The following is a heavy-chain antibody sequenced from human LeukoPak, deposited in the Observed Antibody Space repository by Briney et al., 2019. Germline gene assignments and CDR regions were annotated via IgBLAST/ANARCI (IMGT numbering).Heavy chain of an antibody. V-gene: IGHV3-11*01. J-gene: IGHJ4*02. CDR3: ARGDTYYDILTGYYGVLY. D-gene: IGHD3-9*01. CDR1: GFTFSEYY. Sequence: GRTLRLSCASSGFTFSEYYMRWIRQAPGRGLEWVLYISSSGSTIYYAGSVKGRFTISRDNAKNSLYLQMNSLRAEDTAVYYCARGDTYYDILTGYYGVLYRGQGTLVILSS. CDR2: ISSSGSTI.